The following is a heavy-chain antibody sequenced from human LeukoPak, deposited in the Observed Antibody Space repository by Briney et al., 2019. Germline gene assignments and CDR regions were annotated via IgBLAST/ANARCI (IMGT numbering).Heavy chain of an antibody. D-gene: IGHD3-10*02. J-gene: IGHJ6*04. V-gene: IGHV3-21*01. CDR2: INSYSTNI. CDR1: GFTFSTYS. CDR3: AELGITMIGGV. Sequence: GSLSLSCAASGFTFSTYSMNWVRPAPGKGLEWVSSINSYSTNIYYADSVKGQFTISRDNAKNSLYLQMNSLRAEDTAVYYCAELGITMIGGVWGKGTTVTISS.